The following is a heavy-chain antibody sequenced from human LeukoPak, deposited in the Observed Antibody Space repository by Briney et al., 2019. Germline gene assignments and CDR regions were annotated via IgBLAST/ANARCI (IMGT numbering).Heavy chain of an antibody. CDR2: ISGSGGST. Sequence: PGGSLRLSCAASGFTFSSYAMSWVRQAPGKGLEWVSAISGSGGSTFYADSVKGRFTISRDNSKNTLYLQMNSLRGEDTALYYCARASGPFDYWGQGTLVTVSS. J-gene: IGHJ4*02. D-gene: IGHD3-10*01. CDR1: GFTFSSYA. V-gene: IGHV3-23*01. CDR3: ARASGPFDY.